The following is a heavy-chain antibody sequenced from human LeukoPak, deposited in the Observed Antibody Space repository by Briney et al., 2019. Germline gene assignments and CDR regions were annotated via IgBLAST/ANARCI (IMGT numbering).Heavy chain of an antibody. D-gene: IGHD6-19*01. CDR3: ARDTRRGTVASRQFYYYYGMDV. CDR2: INPYNGNT. Sequence: ASVTVSCKASGYSLTNYGISWVRQAPEQGLEWMGWINPYNGNTNYAQNLQGRVTMTTDTSTNTAYMELRSLRSDDTAVYYCARDTRRGTVASRQFYYYYGMDVWGQGTTVTVSS. J-gene: IGHJ6*02. CDR1: GYSLTNYG. V-gene: IGHV1-18*04.